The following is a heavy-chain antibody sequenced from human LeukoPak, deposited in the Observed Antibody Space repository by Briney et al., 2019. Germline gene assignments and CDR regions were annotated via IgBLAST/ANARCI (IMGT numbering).Heavy chain of an antibody. CDR3: AKSFHRFGELPRDCCAGY. CDR2: INSDGSST. V-gene: IGHV3-74*01. Sequence: GGSLRLSCAASGFTFSSYWMHWVRQAPGKGLVWVSRINSDGSSTSYADSVKGRFTISRDNAKNTLYLQMNSLRAEDTAVYYCAKSFHRFGELPRDCCAGYWGQGTLVTVSS. D-gene: IGHD3-10*01. CDR1: GFTFSSYW. J-gene: IGHJ4*02.